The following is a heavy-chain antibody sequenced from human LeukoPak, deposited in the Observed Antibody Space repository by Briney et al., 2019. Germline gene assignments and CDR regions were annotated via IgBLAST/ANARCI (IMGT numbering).Heavy chain of an antibody. CDR2: ISYDGSNK. Sequence: GSLRLSCAASGFTFSSYAMHWVRQAPGKGLEWVAVISYDGSNKYYADSVKGRFTISRDNSKNTLYLQMNSLRAEDTAVYYCARAWRGIEGPFDYWGQGTLVTVSS. D-gene: IGHD1-26*01. J-gene: IGHJ4*02. V-gene: IGHV3-30-3*01. CDR1: GFTFSSYA. CDR3: ARAWRGIEGPFDY.